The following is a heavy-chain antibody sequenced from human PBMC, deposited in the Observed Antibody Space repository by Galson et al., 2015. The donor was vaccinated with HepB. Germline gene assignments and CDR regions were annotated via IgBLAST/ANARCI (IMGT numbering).Heavy chain of an antibody. CDR1: GFTFSNYG. Sequence: SLRLSCAASGFTFSNYGMHWVRQAPGKGLEWVAVIWYDGSNKYYVDSVKGRFTVSRDNSKNTLYLQMNSLGAEDTAMYYCARHLPVAGTWACDYWGQGTLVTVSS. V-gene: IGHV3-33*08. J-gene: IGHJ4*02. D-gene: IGHD6-19*01. CDR3: ARHLPVAGTWACDY. CDR2: IWYDGSNK.